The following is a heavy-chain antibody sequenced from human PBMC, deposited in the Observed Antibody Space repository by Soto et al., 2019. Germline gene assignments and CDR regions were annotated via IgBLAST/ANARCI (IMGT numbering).Heavy chain of an antibody. CDR1: GGSISSGGYY. D-gene: IGHD2-2*02. CDR2: IYYSGST. V-gene: IGHV4-31*03. Sequence: SETLSLTCTVSGGSISSGGYYWSWIRQHPGKGLEWIGYIYYSGSTYYNPSLKSRVTISVDTSKNQFSLKLSSVTAADTAVYYCARDRDAIYQRGDYYGVDVWGQGTTVTVSS. CDR3: ARDRDAIYQRGDYYGVDV. J-gene: IGHJ6*02.